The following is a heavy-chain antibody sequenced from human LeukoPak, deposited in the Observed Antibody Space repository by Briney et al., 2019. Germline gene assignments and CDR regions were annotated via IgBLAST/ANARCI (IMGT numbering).Heavy chain of an antibody. D-gene: IGHD2-2*01. CDR3: ARDVLSYGDSGVAY. CDR2: ISGSSTTI. Sequence: GGSLRLSCAASGFTFSSYTMTWVRQAPGKGLEWVSYISGSSTTIYYADSVKGRFTISRDNAKNSLYLQMNSLRDEDTAVYYCARDVLSYGDSGVAYWGQGPLVPVS. CDR1: GFTFSSYT. V-gene: IGHV3-48*02. J-gene: IGHJ4*02.